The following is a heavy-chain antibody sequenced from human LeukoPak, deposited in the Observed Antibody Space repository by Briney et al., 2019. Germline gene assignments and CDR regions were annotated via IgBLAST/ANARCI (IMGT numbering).Heavy chain of an antibody. J-gene: IGHJ4*02. CDR2: INDSGST. Sequence: PSETLSLTCAVYGGSLSGYYWRWIRQTPGKGKERSGEINDSGSTNYNPSLKRRENISVDTYKNQISQKRRTMPSADTAVYYCARSGFAAFGRAIRGRVTPGFDYWGQGTLVAVSS. D-gene: IGHD3-9*01. CDR3: ARSGFAAFGRAIRGRVTPGFDY. CDR1: GGSLSGYY. V-gene: IGHV4-34*01.